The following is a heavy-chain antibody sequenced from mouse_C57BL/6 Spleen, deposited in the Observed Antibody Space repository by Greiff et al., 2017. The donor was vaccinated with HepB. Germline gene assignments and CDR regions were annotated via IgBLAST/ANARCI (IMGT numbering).Heavy chain of an antibody. CDR3: ARGTHRSGGPY. V-gene: IGHV1-50*01. D-gene: IGHD3-1*01. J-gene: IGHJ3*01. CDR1: GYTFTSYW. CDR2: IDPSDSYT. Sequence: VQLQQSGAELVKPGASVKLSCKASGYTFTSYWMQWVKQRPGQGLEWIGEIDPSDSYTNYNQKFTGKATLTVDTSSSTAYMQLSSLTSEDSAVYYRARGTHRSGGPYWGQGTLVTVSA.